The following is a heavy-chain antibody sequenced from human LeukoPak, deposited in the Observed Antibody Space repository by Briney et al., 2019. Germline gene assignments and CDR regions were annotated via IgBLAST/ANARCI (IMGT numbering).Heavy chain of an antibody. CDR2: INTDNGNT. Sequence: ASVKVSCTTSGYTFTRYTIHWMRQAPGQRLEWMGWINTDNGNTKYPQQFQGRITSLRDTSANTVYMELSSLRSEDTAIYYCARGGSGATFDIWGQGTMVTVSS. J-gene: IGHJ3*02. V-gene: IGHV1-3*04. D-gene: IGHD1-26*01. CDR3: ARGGSGATFDI. CDR1: GYTFTRYT.